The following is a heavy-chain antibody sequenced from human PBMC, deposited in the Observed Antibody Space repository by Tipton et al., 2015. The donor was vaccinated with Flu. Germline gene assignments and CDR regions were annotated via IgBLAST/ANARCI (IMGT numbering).Heavy chain of an antibody. J-gene: IGHJ3*02. CDR2: IIPIFGTA. CDR1: GGTFSSYA. CDR3: ARPDIVVVPGQDAFDI. D-gene: IGHD2-2*01. Sequence: QSGAEVKKPGSSVKVSCKASGGTFSSYAISWVRQAPGQGLEWMGGIIPIFGTANYAQKFQGRVTITADESTSTAYMELSSLRSEDTAVYYCARPDIVVVPGQDAFDIWGQGTMVTVSS. V-gene: IGHV1-69*01.